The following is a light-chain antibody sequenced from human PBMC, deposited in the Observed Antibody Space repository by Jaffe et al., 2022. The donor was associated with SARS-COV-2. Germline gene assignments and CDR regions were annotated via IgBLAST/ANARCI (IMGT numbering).Light chain of an antibody. J-gene: IGKJ1*01. CDR2: WAS. CDR3: QQYYSSPRT. V-gene: IGKV4-1*01. Sequence: DIVMIQSPDSLAVSLGERATINCKSSRSVLDSSNNKNSLAWYQQKPGQPPKLLIYWASTRESGVPDRFSGSGSGADFTLTISSLQAEDVAVYYCQQYYSSPRTFGQGTKVEIK. CDR1: RSVLDSSNNKNS.